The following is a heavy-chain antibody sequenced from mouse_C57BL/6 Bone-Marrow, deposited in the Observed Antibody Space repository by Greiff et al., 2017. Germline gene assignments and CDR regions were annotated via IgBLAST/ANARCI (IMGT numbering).Heavy chain of an antibody. D-gene: IGHD2-3*01. V-gene: IGHV1-82*01. J-gene: IGHJ1*03. Sequence: QVQLQQSGPELVKPGASVKISCKASGYAFSSSWMNWVKQRPGKGLEWIGRMYPGDGDTNYNGKFKGKATLTADKSSSTAYMQLSRLTSEDSAVYFCARSGDYDGYYGGYFDVWGTGTTVTVTA. CDR1: GYAFSSSW. CDR2: MYPGDGDT. CDR3: ARSGDYDGYYGGYFDV.